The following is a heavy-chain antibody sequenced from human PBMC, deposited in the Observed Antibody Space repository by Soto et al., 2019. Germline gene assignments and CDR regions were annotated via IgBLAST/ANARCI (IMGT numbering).Heavy chain of an antibody. V-gene: IGHV4-39*01. Sequence: PSETLSLTCTVSGGSISSSSYYWGWIRQPPGKGLEWIGSIYYSGSTYYNPSLKSRVTISVDTSKNQFSLKLSSVTAADTAVYYCAKGGSGSYSNAFDIWGPGTMVTVSS. J-gene: IGHJ3*02. D-gene: IGHD3-10*01. CDR2: IYYSGST. CDR1: GGSISSSSYY. CDR3: AKGGSGSYSNAFDI.